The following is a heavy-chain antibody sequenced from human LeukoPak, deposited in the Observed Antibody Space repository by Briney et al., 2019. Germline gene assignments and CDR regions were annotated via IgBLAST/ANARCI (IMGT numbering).Heavy chain of an antibody. J-gene: IGHJ1*01. D-gene: IGHD2-2*01. CDR2: ISSSSSYI. Sequence: GGSLRLSCVASGFTFSSYSMNWVRQAPGKGLEWVSSISSSSSYIYYADSVKGRFTISRDNAKNSPYLQMNSLRAEDTAVYYCARTDIVVVPAAHEPELAEYFQHWGQGTLVTVSS. CDR1: GFTFSSYS. CDR3: ARTDIVVVPAAHEPELAEYFQH. V-gene: IGHV3-21*01.